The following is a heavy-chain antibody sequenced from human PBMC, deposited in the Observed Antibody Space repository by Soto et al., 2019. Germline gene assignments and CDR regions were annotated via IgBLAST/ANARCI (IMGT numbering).Heavy chain of an antibody. D-gene: IGHD4-17*01. CDR1: GGTFSSHT. J-gene: IGHJ2*01. CDR2: IIPALGTA. CDR3: AGPDFGDYWYFDL. V-gene: IGHV1-69*08. Sequence: QDQLVQSGAEVKKPGSSVKVSCKASGGTFSSHTFSWVRQAPGQRLEWMGRIIPALGTATYAQKFQGRVTITADESATTVYMELNSLSSEDTAVYYCAGPDFGDYWYFDLWGRGTLVTVSS.